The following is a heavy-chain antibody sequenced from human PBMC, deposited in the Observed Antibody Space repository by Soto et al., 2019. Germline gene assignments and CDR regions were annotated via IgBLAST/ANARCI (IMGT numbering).Heavy chain of an antibody. V-gene: IGHV3-23*01. CDR1: GFTFSSYA. J-gene: IGHJ4*02. CDR2: INRSGGST. D-gene: IGHD1-1*01. Sequence: EVQLLESGGGLVQPGGSLRLSCSDSGFTFSSYAMSWVRQAPEKGLEWVSTINRSGGSTYYGDSVKGRFTISRDNSKNMLYLQMNSLTVEDTAVYYCAKDPPQTGTTFDYWGQGTLVTVSS. CDR3: AKDPPQTGTTFDY.